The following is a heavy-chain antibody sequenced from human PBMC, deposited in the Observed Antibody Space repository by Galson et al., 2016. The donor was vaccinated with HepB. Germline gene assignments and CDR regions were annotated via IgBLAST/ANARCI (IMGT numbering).Heavy chain of an antibody. CDR3: TRDRLSSGYYPTYFDY. V-gene: IGHV3-7*01. Sequence: DSLKGRFTISRDNAKNSLFLQMNSLRAEDTAVYYCTRDRLSSGYYPTYFDYWGQGTLVTGSS. D-gene: IGHD3-22*01. J-gene: IGHJ4*02.